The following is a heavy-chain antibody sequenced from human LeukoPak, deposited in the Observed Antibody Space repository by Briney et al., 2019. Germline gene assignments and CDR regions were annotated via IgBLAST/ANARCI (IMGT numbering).Heavy chain of an antibody. D-gene: IGHD2/OR15-2a*01. CDR3: ARDVSVNKYGHFDS. CDR1: GYTFTSYH. J-gene: IGHJ4*02. Sequence: SVEVSCKASGYTFTSYHLHWVRQAPGQGLEWMGVISPSGGTTTYTQKFQGRVTMTRDMSTSKVYMEFNSLRSEDTAVYYCARDVSVNKYGHFDSWGQGTLVTVSS. CDR2: ISPSGGTT. V-gene: IGHV1-46*01.